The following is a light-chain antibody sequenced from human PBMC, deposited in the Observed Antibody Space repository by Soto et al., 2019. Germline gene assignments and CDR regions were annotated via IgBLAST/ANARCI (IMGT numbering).Light chain of an antibody. CDR3: CSYAGSSYYV. CDR1: SSDVGGYNY. Sequence: QSALTQPPSASGSPGQSVTISCTGTSSDVGGYNYVSWYQQYPGKAPKLMIYEVNKRPSGVSNRFSGSKSGNTASLTISGLQAEDEAYYYCCSYAGSSYYVFGSGTKLTVL. CDR2: EVN. V-gene: IGLV2-8*01. J-gene: IGLJ1*01.